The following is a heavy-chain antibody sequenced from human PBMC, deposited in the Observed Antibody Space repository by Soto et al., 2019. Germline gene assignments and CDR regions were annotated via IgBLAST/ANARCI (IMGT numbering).Heavy chain of an antibody. CDR3: ARASTVTDYYYYYMDV. CDR2: INHSGST. CDR1: GGSFSGYY. D-gene: IGHD4-4*01. Sequence: SETLSLTCAVYGGSFSGYYWSWIRQPPGKGLEWIGEINHSGSTNYNPSLKSRVTISVDTSKNQFSLKLSSVTAADTAVYYCARASTVTDYYYYYMDVWGKGTTVTVSS. J-gene: IGHJ6*03. V-gene: IGHV4-34*01.